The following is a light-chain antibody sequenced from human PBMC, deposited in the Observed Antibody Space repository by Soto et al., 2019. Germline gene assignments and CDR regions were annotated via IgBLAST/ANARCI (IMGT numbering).Light chain of an antibody. CDR2: GAS. CDR1: QSVSSN. V-gene: IGKV3-15*01. J-gene: IGKJ2*01. Sequence: EIVMTQSPATLSVSPGEGATLSCRASQSVSSNLAWYQQKPGQAPRLLIYGASTRATGIPARSSGSGSGTEFTLTISRLQSEDFAVYYCQQYYKWPPETFGQGTKVEIK. CDR3: QQYYKWPPET.